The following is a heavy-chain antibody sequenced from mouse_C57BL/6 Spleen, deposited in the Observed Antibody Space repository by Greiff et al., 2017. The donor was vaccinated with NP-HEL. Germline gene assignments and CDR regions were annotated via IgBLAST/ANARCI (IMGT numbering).Heavy chain of an antibody. V-gene: IGHV5-4*03. CDR2: ISDGGSYT. J-gene: IGHJ2*01. CDR1: GFTFSSYA. Sequence: EVQGVESGGGLVKPGGSLKLSCAASGFTFSSYAMSWVRQTPEKRLEWVATISDGGSYTYYPDNVKGRFTISRDNAKNNLYLQMSHLKSEDTAMYYCARRNYPYYFDYWGQGTTLTVSS. CDR3: ARRNYPYYFDY. D-gene: IGHD2-1*01.